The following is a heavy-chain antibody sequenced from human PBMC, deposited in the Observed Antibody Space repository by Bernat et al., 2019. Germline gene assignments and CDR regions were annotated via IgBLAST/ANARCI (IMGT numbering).Heavy chain of an antibody. CDR3: ARGVVAATYYYYMDV. D-gene: IGHD2-15*01. Sequence: QVQLVESGGGVVQPGRSLRLSCAASGFTFSSYAMHWVRQAPGKGLEWVAVISYDGSNKYYADSVKGRFTISRDNSKNTLYLQMNSLRAEDTAVYYCARGVVAATYYYYMDVWGKGTTVTVSS. CDR1: GFTFSSYA. CDR2: ISYDGSNK. V-gene: IGHV3-30*01. J-gene: IGHJ6*03.